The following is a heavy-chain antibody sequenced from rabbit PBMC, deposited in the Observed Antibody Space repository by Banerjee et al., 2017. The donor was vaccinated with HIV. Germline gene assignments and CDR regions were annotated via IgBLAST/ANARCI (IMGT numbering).Heavy chain of an antibody. J-gene: IGHJ3*01. V-gene: IGHV1S47*01. CDR3: AREESDGGGHLKL. D-gene: IGHD2-1*01. CDR1: GFDFSSYG. Sequence: QEQLVESGGGLVQPGGSLKLSCKASGFDFSSYGVSWVRQAPGKGLEWIGYITYGGSAYYASWVKGRFTISRDNAQNTVSLQLNSLTAADTATYFCAREESDGGGHLKLWGQGTLVTVS. CDR2: ITYGGSA.